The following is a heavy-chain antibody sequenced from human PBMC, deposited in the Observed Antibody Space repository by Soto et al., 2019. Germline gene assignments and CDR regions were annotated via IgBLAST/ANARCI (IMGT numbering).Heavy chain of an antibody. V-gene: IGHV3-53*04. CDR2: IYSGGST. CDR3: ARDYSSGGSCYSEY. CDR1: GFTVSGDY. J-gene: IGHJ4*02. Sequence: EVQLVESGGGLVQPGGSLRLSCAASGFTVSGDYMSWVRQAPGKGLEWVSGIYSGGSTYYADSVKGRFTISRHISKNTLYLQMNSLGAEDTAVYYCARDYSSGGSCYSEYWGQGTLVTVSS. D-gene: IGHD2-15*01.